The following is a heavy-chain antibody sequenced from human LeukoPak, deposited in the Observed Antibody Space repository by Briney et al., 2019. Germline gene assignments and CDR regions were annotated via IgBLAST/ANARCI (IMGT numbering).Heavy chain of an antibody. CDR2: LSSNGGST. Sequence: PGGSLRHPRAASGFTHSSYAMHWVRQTTGKGLESDSALSSNGGSTYYTNSVKGRFTISRDNSKNTLYLQMGSLRAEDMAVYYCARGNSPDGSGAEYFQHWGQGTLVTVSS. CDR1: GFTHSSYA. J-gene: IGHJ1*01. V-gene: IGHV3-64*01. D-gene: IGHD2-21*01. CDR3: ARGNSPDGSGAEYFQH.